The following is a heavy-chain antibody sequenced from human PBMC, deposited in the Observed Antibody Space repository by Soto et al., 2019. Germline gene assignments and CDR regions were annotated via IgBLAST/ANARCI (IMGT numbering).Heavy chain of an antibody. V-gene: IGHV3-15*01. J-gene: IGHJ6*03. CDR3: TTVHDYGDANYYYYYMDV. Sequence: EVQLVESGGGLVKPGGSLRLSCAASGFTFSNAWMSWVRQAPGKGLEWVGRIKSKTDGGTTDYAAPVKGRFTISRDDSKNTLYLQMNSLKTEDTAVYYCTTVHDYGDANYYYYYMDVWGKGTTVTVSS. CDR2: IKSKTDGGTT. CDR1: GFTFSNAW. D-gene: IGHD4-17*01.